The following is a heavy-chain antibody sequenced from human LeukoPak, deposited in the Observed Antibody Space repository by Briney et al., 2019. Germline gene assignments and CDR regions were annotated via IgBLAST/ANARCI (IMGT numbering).Heavy chain of an antibody. V-gene: IGHV3-23*01. Sequence: GGSLRLSCAASGFTFGSYAMHWVRQAPGKGLERVSSISTNGGITYYADSVQGRFTISRDNSKNTLYLQMNSLRAEDTAVYYCARVTSGKYFEYWGQGTLATVSS. CDR3: ARVTSGKYFEY. J-gene: IGHJ4*02. CDR2: ISTNGGIT. CDR1: GFTFGSYA.